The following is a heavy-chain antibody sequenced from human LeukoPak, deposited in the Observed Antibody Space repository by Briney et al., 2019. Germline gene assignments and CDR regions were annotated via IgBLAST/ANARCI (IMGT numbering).Heavy chain of an antibody. CDR2: IWYDGSSK. D-gene: IGHD3-16*02. J-gene: IGHJ4*02. Sequence: GGSLRLSCAASGFTFSHYGMHWVRQAPGKGLEWVALIWYDGSSKHYADSVRGRFTISRDNSKNTLYLQMNSLRAEDTAVYYCARDFELSHWGQGTLVTVSS. CDR3: ARDFELSH. CDR1: GFTFSHYG. V-gene: IGHV3-33*08.